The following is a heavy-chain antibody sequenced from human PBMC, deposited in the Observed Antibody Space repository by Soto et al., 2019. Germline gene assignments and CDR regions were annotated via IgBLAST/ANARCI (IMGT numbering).Heavy chain of an antibody. CDR3: ARVTTDYDILPGYGAQKLDY. V-gene: IGHV1-8*01. J-gene: IGHJ4*02. CDR1: GYTFTSYA. Sequence: QVQLVQSGAEVKKPGASVKVSCKASGYTFTSYAINWVRQATGQGLEWMGWMNPNSGNTGYAQKFQGRVTMTRNTSTSTTYMELSSLSSEDTAVYYCARVTTDYDILPGYGAQKLDYWGQGTLVTVSS. CDR2: MNPNSGNT. D-gene: IGHD3-9*01.